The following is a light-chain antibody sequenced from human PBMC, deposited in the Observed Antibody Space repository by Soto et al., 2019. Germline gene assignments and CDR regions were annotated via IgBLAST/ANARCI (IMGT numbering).Light chain of an antibody. J-gene: IGLJ2*01. CDR2: SDT. V-gene: IGLV1-44*01. CDR1: SSNIGTNT. Sequence: QSVLTQPPSASGTPGQRVTISCSGSSSNIGTNTVIWYQQLPGAAPKLLIYSDTQRPSGVPDRFAGSKSGTSASLAISGLQSEDEAAYYCAAWDVSLVVFGGGTKLTVL. CDR3: AAWDVSLVV.